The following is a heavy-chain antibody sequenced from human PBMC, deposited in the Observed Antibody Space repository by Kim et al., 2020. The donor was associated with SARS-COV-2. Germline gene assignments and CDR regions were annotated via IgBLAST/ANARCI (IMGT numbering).Heavy chain of an antibody. J-gene: IGHJ4*02. D-gene: IGHD3-9*01. V-gene: IGHV3-21*01. CDR1: GFTFSSYS. CDR2: ISSSSSYI. Sequence: GGSLRLSCAASGFTFSSYSMNWVRQAPGKGLEWVSSISSSSSYIYYADSVKGRFTISRDNAKNSLYLQMNSLRAEDTAVYYCARDWSYYDILTGYCFDYWGQGTLVTVSS. CDR3: ARDWSYYDILTGYCFDY.